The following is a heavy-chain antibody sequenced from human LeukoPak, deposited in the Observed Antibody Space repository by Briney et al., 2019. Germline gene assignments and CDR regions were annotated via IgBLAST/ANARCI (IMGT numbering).Heavy chain of an antibody. Sequence: ASVKVSCKVSGYTLTELSMHWVRQAPGKGLEWMGGFDPEDGETIHAQKFQGRVTMTEDTSTDTAYMELSSLRSEDTAVYYCATDLWVSYYDNPLDYWGQGTLVTVSS. J-gene: IGHJ4*02. CDR1: GYTLTELS. CDR3: ATDLWVSYYDNPLDY. D-gene: IGHD1-26*01. V-gene: IGHV1-24*01. CDR2: FDPEDGET.